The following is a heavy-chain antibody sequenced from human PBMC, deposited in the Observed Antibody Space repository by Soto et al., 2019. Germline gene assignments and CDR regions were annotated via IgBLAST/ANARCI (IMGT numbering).Heavy chain of an antibody. CDR3: AKVFRTFDY. CDR2: ISGSGGST. D-gene: IGHD2-8*01. CDR1: GFRVSSYA. V-gene: IGHV3-23*01. Sequence: PCGCMGLACAACGFRVSSYAMSLVRQAPGKGLEWVSAISGSGGSTYYADSVKGRFTISRDNSKNTLYLQMNSLRAEDTAVYYCAKVFRTFDYWGQGTLVTVSS. J-gene: IGHJ4*02.